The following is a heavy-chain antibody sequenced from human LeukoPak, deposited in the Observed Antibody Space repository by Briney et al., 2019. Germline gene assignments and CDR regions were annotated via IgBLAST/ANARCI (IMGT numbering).Heavy chain of an antibody. J-gene: IGHJ5*02. CDR1: GYTFTSYD. CDR3: AREIAGWFDP. CDR2: MNPNNGNT. D-gene: IGHD2/OR15-2a*01. V-gene: IGHV1-8*01. Sequence: ASVKVSCKASGYTFTSYDLIWVRQATGQGLEWMGWMNPNNGNTDYAQKFQGRVTMTRNTSISTAYMELSSLRSEDTAVYYCAREIAGWFDPWGQGTLVTVSS.